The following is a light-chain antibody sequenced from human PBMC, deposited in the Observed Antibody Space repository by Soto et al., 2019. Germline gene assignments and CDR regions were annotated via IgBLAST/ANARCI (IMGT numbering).Light chain of an antibody. CDR1: SSNIGAGYD. V-gene: IGLV1-40*01. Sequence: QSVLTQPPSVSGAPGQRVTISCTGSSSNIGAGYDVHWYQQLPGTAPKLLIYGNSNRPSGVPDRFSGTKSGTSASLAITGLQAEDEADYYCQSYDSSLSALYVFVNGTKVTVL. J-gene: IGLJ1*01. CDR2: GNS. CDR3: QSYDSSLSALYV.